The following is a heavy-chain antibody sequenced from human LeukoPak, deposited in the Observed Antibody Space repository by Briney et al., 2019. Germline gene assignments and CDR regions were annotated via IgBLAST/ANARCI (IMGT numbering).Heavy chain of an antibody. Sequence: AGGSLRLSCAASGFTFSSYSMNWVRQAPGKGLEWVSSISSSSSYIYYADSVKGRFTISRDNAKNSLYLQMNSLRAEDTAVYYCARDRSDRLAVAGTSAFDYWGQGTLVTVSS. CDR1: GFTFSSYS. D-gene: IGHD6-19*01. J-gene: IGHJ4*02. CDR2: ISSSSSYI. CDR3: ARDRSDRLAVAGTSAFDY. V-gene: IGHV3-21*01.